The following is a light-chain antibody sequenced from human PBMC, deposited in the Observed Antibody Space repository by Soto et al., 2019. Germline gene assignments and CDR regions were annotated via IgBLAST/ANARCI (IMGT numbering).Light chain of an antibody. Sequence: QSVLSQPPSASGTPGQRVTISCSGSTSNIGSNTVSWYQQLPQRAPKLLIFSNDQRPSGVPDRFSGSKSGTSASLAISGLQSEDEAEYFCATWADGLSSYVFGTGTKLTV. V-gene: IGLV1-44*01. CDR1: TSNIGSNT. J-gene: IGLJ1*01. CDR2: SND. CDR3: ATWADGLSSYV.